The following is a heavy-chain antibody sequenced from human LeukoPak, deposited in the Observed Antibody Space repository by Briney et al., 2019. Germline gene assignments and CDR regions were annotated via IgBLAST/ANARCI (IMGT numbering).Heavy chain of an antibody. V-gene: IGHV4-59*01. D-gene: IGHD3-22*01. CDR2: IYYSGST. CDR1: GGSISSYY. CDR3: ARWDYYDSSGYCEGEGYFDY. J-gene: IGHJ4*02. Sequence: SETLSLTCTVSGGSISSYYWSWIRQPPGKGLEWIGYIYYSGSTNYNPSLKSRVTISVDTSKNQFSLKLSSVTAADTAVYYCARWDYYDSSGYCEGEGYFDYWGQGTLVTVSS.